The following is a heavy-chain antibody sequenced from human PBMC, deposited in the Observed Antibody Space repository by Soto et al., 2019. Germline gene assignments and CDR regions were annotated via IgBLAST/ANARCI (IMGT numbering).Heavy chain of an antibody. CDR2: IIPIFGTA. CDR1: GGTFSSYA. V-gene: IGHV1-69*01. J-gene: IGHJ4*02. Sequence: QVQLVQSGAEVKKPGSSVKVSCKASGGTFSSYAISWVRQAPGQGLEWMGGIIPIFGTANYAQKFQGRVRIIADEYTSTGYMELSSLRPEDTAVYYCARGMYSSGWPLRVDYWGQGTLVTVSS. D-gene: IGHD6-19*01. CDR3: ARGMYSSGWPLRVDY.